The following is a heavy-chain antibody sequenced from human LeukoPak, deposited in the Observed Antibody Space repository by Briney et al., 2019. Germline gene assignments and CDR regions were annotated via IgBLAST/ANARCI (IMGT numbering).Heavy chain of an antibody. CDR1: GGSISSYY. CDR3: ARAGGYSYGTYYYYMDV. D-gene: IGHD5-18*01. CDR2: IYYSGST. J-gene: IGHJ6*03. Sequence: PSEALSLTCTVSGGSISSYYWSWIRQPPGKGLEWIGYIYYSGSTNYNPSLKSRVTISVDTSKNQFSLKLSSVTAADTAVYYCARAGGYSYGTYYYYMDVWGKGTTVTISS. V-gene: IGHV4-59*01.